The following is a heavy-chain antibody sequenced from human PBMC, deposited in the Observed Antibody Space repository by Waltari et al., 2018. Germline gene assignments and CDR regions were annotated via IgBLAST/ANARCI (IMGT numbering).Heavy chain of an antibody. V-gene: IGHV3-48*01. CDR1: GFTFSSYS. CDR2: ISSSSSTI. Sequence: EVQLVESGGGLVQPGGSLRLSCAASGFTFSSYSMNWVRQAPGKGLGWVSYISSSSSTIYYADSVKGRFTISRDNAKNSLYLQMNSLRAEDTAVYYCARDPSITIFGVVTTKGYFDLWGRGTLVTVSS. J-gene: IGHJ2*01. D-gene: IGHD3-3*01. CDR3: ARDPSITIFGVVTTKGYFDL.